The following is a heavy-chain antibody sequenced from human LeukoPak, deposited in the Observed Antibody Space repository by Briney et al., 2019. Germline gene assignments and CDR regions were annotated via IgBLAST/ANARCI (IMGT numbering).Heavy chain of an antibody. CDR3: ARGTRYFDWSTPYYFDY. CDR1: GGSISSYY. D-gene: IGHD3-9*01. Sequence: SETLSLTCTVSGGSISSYYWSWIRQPPGKGLEWIGYIYYSGSTNYNPSLKSRVTISVDTSKNQFSLKLSSVTAADTAVYYCARGTRYFDWSTPYYFDYWGQGTLVTVSS. V-gene: IGHV4-59*01. J-gene: IGHJ4*02. CDR2: IYYSGST.